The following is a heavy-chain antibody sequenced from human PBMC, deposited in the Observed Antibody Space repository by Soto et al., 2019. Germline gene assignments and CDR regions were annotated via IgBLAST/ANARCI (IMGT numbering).Heavy chain of an antibody. CDR3: ARGSPFYYDSSGSPFDY. CDR2: ISSSSSYI. J-gene: IGHJ4*02. D-gene: IGHD3-22*01. V-gene: IGHV3-21*01. CDR1: GFTFSSYS. Sequence: LRLAFASPGFTFSSYSSNCLLQSPWKGLEWVSSISSSSSYIYYADSVKGRFTISRDNAKNSLYLQMNSLRAEDTAVYYCARGSPFYYDSSGSPFDYWGKGTLV.